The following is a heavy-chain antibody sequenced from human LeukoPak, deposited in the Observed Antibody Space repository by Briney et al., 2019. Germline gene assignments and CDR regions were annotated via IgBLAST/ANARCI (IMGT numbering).Heavy chain of an antibody. CDR3: AKDISNYDFWNGFYT. Sequence: GGSLRLSCAASGFTFDDYAMHWVRQAPGKGLEWVSLISGDGGSTYYADSVKGRFTISRDNSKNSLYLQMNSLRTEDTALYYCAKDISNYDFWNGFYTWGQGTLVTVSS. CDR2: ISGDGGST. V-gene: IGHV3-43*02. CDR1: GFTFDDYA. J-gene: IGHJ5*02. D-gene: IGHD3-3*01.